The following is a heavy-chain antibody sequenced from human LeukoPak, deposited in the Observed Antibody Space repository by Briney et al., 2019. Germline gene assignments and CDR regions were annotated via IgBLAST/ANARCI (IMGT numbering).Heavy chain of an antibody. J-gene: IGHJ6*02. V-gene: IGHV3-7*03. CDR3: AREVSYGGPDTYYYYYYGMDV. Sequence: GGSLRLSCAASGFTFSTYAMSWVRQAPGKGLEWVANIKQDGSEKYYVDSVKGRFTISRDNAKNSLYLQMNSLRAEDTAVYYCAREVSYGGPDTYYYYYYGMDVWGQGTTVTVSS. CDR1: GFTFSTYA. D-gene: IGHD4-23*01. CDR2: IKQDGSEK.